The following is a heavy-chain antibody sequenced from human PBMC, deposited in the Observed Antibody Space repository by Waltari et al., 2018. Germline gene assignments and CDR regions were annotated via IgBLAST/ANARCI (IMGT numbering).Heavy chain of an antibody. Sequence: QVQLQQWGAGLLKPSETLSLTCAVYGGSFSGYYWSWIRQPPGKGLEWIGEINHSGSTNYNPSLKSRVTISVDTSKNQFSLKLSSVTAADTAVYYCARESPYSSSWYAYYYYYMDVWGKGTTVTVSS. CDR2: INHSGST. CDR1: GGSFSGYY. J-gene: IGHJ6*03. V-gene: IGHV4-34*01. CDR3: ARESPYSSSWYAYYYYYMDV. D-gene: IGHD6-13*01.